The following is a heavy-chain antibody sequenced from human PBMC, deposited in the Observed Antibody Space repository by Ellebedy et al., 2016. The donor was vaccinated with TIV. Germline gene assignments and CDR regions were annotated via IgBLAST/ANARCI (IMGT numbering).Heavy chain of an antibody. J-gene: IGHJ4*02. V-gene: IGHV3-23*01. Sequence: LSLTCAASGFTFSSYAMSWVRQAPGKGLEWVSAISGSGGSTYYADSVKGRFTISRDNSKNTLYLQMNSLRAEDTAVYYCLYLVATIHPYYFGYWGQGTLVTVSS. CDR1: GFTFSSYA. CDR2: ISGSGGST. D-gene: IGHD5-12*01. CDR3: LYLVATIHPYYFGY.